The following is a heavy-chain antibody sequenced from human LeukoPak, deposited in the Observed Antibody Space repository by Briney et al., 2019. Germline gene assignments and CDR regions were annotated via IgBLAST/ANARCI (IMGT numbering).Heavy chain of an antibody. V-gene: IGHV1-3*01. J-gene: IGHJ4*02. D-gene: IGHD3-9*01. CDR1: GYTFTGYY. Sequence: ASVKVSCKASGYTFTGYYMHWVRQAPGQGLEWMGWINAGNGNTKYSQKFQGRVTITRDTSASTAYMELSSLRSEDTAVYYCARASLTGYYRSGFDYWGQGTLVTVSS. CDR3: ARASLTGYYRSGFDY. CDR2: INAGNGNT.